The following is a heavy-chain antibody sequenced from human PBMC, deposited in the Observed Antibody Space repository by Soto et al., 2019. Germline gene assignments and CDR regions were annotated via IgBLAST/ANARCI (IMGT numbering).Heavy chain of an antibody. Sequence: PTLVNPTQTLTLTCTFSGFSLSTSGMRVSWIRQPPGKALEWLARIDWDDDKFYSTSLKTRLTISKDTSKNQVVLTMTNMDPVDTATYYCAREGSSGRVGLDPWGQGTLVTVSS. CDR1: GFSLSTSGMR. CDR3: AREGSSGRVGLDP. V-gene: IGHV2-70*04. J-gene: IGHJ5*02. D-gene: IGHD3-10*01. CDR2: IDWDDDK.